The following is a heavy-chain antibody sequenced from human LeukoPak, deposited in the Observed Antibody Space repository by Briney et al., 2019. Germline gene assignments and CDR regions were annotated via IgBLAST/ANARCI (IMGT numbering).Heavy chain of an antibody. J-gene: IGHJ4*02. D-gene: IGHD3-10*01. CDR2: IYYGGST. CDR3: ARHYGSAPLLIFDY. CDR1: GGSISSGGYY. Sequence: ALSLTCTVSGGSISSGGYYWSWIRQHPGKGLEWIGYIYYGGSTYYNPSLKSRVTRAVDTSKNQFALKLSSVTAADTAVYYCARHYGSAPLLIFDYWGQGTLVTVSS. V-gene: IGHV4-31*03.